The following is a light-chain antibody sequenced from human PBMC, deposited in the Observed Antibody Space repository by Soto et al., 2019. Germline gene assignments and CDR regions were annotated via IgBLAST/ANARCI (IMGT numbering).Light chain of an antibody. CDR3: QQYNTWLWT. V-gene: IGKV3-15*01. Sequence: EIVMTQSPATLSVSPGERATLSCRASQSVSRNVAWYQQKPGQAPRLLIHDASTRATGISVRFSVSGSGTEFTLTFSSLQSEYFAVYYCQQYNTWLWTFGQGTKVEIK. J-gene: IGKJ1*01. CDR2: DAS. CDR1: QSVSRN.